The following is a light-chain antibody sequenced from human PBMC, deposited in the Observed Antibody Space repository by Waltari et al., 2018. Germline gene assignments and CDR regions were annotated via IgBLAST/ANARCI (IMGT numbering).Light chain of an antibody. J-gene: IGKJ1*01. CDR3: QHYYSPPWT. CDR2: WAS. CDR1: QSVLYSSDNKNY. Sequence: DIVMIQSPDSLAVSLGERATINCKSSQSVLYSSDNKNYLAWYQQKPGQPPKLLIYWASTRESGVPDRFSCSVSGTDFTLTISSLQAEDVAVYYCQHYYSPPWTFGQGTKVEIK. V-gene: IGKV4-1*01.